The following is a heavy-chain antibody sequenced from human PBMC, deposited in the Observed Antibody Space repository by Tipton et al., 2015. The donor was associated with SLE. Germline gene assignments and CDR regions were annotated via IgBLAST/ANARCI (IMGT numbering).Heavy chain of an antibody. V-gene: IGHV3-23*01. CDR1: GFTFSSYA. J-gene: IGHJ6*02. CDR3: AKRRGQGVPHGGMDV. D-gene: IGHD3-10*01. Sequence: GSLRLSCAASGFTFSSYAMSWVRQAPGKGLEWVSAISGSGGSTNYADSVKGRFTISRDNSKNRLYLQMNSLRAEDTAVYYCAKRRGQGVPHGGMDVWGQGTTVTVSS. CDR2: ISGSGGST.